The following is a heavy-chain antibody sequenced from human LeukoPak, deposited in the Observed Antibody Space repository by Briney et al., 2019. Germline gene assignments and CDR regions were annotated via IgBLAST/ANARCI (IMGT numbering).Heavy chain of an antibody. V-gene: IGHV3-21*01. CDR1: GFTFSSYS. CDR2: ISSSSSYI. CDR3: ARGTYDSSGYSDY. Sequence: GGSLRLSCAASGFTFSSYSMNWVRQAPGKGLEWVSSISSSSSYIYYADSVKGRFTISRDNAKNSLYPQMNSLRAEDTAVYYCARGTYDSSGYSDYWGQGTLVTVSS. J-gene: IGHJ4*02. D-gene: IGHD3-22*01.